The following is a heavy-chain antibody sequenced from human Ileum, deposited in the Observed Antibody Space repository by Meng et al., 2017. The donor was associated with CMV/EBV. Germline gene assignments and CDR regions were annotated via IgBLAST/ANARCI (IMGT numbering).Heavy chain of an antibody. Sequence: SETLSLTCNVSGGSISGYYWSWIRQSPGKGLEWIGYMYSSGSTNYNPSLKSRVTMSVDTSKNQFSLNLSSVIAADTAVYFCARETYYYGLDVWGQGTTVTVSS. J-gene: IGHJ6*02. V-gene: IGHV4-59*01. CDR2: MYSSGST. CDR1: GGSISGYY. CDR3: ARETYYYGLDV.